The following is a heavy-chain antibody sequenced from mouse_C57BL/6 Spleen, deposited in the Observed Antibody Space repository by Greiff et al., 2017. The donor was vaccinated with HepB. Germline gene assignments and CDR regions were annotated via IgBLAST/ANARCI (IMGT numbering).Heavy chain of an antibody. CDR1: GYTFTSYW. D-gene: IGHD1-1*01. Sequence: VQLQQPGAELVRPGSSVKLSCKASGYTFTSYWMHWVKQRPIQGLEWIGNIDPSDSETHYNQKFKDKATLTVDKSSSTAYMQLSSLTSEDSAVYYGARTLRIWYFDVWGTGTTVTVSS. J-gene: IGHJ1*03. CDR2: IDPSDSET. CDR3: ARTLRIWYFDV. V-gene: IGHV1-52*01.